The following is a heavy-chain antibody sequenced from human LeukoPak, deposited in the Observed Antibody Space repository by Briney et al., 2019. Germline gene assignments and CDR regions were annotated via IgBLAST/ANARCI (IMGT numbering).Heavy chain of an antibody. J-gene: IGHJ3*02. CDR1: GGSISSSSYY. Sequence: SETPSLTCTVSGGSISSSSYYWGWLRQPPGKGLEWIGSIYCSGSIYYNPSLKSRVTISVDTSKNQFSLKLSSVTAADTAVYYCASPNMVRGVTHTDAFDIWGQGTMVTVSS. CDR3: ASPNMVRGVTHTDAFDI. V-gene: IGHV4-39*07. D-gene: IGHD3-10*01. CDR2: IYCSGSI.